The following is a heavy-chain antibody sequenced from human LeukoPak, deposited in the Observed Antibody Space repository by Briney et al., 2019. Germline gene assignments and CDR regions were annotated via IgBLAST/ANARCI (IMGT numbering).Heavy chain of an antibody. J-gene: IGHJ4*02. CDR1: GYTFTDYY. D-gene: IGHD6-6*01. CDR3: ARDFRPGIAARPILDY. Sequence: ASVKVSCKASGYTFTDYYMNWVRQAPGQGLEWMGWIHPNSGGTNYQGRVTMTRDTSISTAYMELSRLTFDDTAVYYCARDFRPGIAARPILDYWGQGTLVTVSS. V-gene: IGHV1-2*02. CDR2: IHPNSGGT.